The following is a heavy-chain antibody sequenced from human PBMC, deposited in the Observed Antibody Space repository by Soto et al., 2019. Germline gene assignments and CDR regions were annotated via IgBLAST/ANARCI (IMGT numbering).Heavy chain of an antibody. J-gene: IGHJ3*02. CDR2: IKHKSGGT. CDR3: ERGINWKGYDAFDI. Sequence: PAKSSSKASIYTFTVYYMHWVLQAPGQGLEWMGWIKHKSGGTNYAQKFQGWVTMTTATSIRTAYMELSRLRSADTAVSYCERGINWKGYDAFDICGQGPMVTVS. CDR1: IYTFTVYY. V-gene: IGHV1-2*04. D-gene: IGHD1-1*01.